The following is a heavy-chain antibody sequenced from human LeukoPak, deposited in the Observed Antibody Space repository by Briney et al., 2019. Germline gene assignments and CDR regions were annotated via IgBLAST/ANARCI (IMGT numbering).Heavy chain of an antibody. CDR2: INSDGSST. V-gene: IGHV3-74*01. D-gene: IGHD3-22*01. J-gene: IGHJ4*02. CDR1: GFTFSSYW. Sequence: GGSLRLSCAASGFTFSSYWMHWVRQAPGKGLVWVSRINSDGSSTSCADSVKGRFTISRDNAKNTLYLQMNSLRAEDTAVYYCARGPYYDSSGYYYGYFDYWGQGTLVTVSS. CDR3: ARGPYYDSSGYYYGYFDY.